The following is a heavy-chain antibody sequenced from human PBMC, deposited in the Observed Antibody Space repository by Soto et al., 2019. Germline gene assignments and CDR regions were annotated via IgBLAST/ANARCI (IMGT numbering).Heavy chain of an antibody. CDR1: GGSISSSSYY. D-gene: IGHD3-16*02. J-gene: IGHJ4*01. CDR3: ARQGPYDYIWGSYRYRFDS. Sequence: QLQLQESGPGLVKPSETLSLTCTVSGGSISSSSYYWGWIRQPPGKGLEWIGSIYYSGSTYYNPSLKSPATISLDPSKNHFSLRLCSVTAADTAVYYCARQGPYDYIWGSYRYRFDSWGHGTLVTVSS. CDR2: IYYSGST. V-gene: IGHV4-39*01.